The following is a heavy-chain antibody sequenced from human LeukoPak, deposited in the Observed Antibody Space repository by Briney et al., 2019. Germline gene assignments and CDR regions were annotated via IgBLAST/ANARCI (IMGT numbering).Heavy chain of an antibody. CDR3: ARSPRYNWNDLLNWFDP. J-gene: IGHJ5*02. V-gene: IGHV4-34*01. CDR2: INHSGST. Sequence: SETLSLTCAVYGGSFSGYYWSWIRQPPGKGLEWIGEINHSGSTYYNPSLKSRVTISVDTSKNQFSLKLSSVTAADTAVYYCARSPRYNWNDLLNWFDPWGQGTLVTVSS. CDR1: GGSFSGYY. D-gene: IGHD1-1*01.